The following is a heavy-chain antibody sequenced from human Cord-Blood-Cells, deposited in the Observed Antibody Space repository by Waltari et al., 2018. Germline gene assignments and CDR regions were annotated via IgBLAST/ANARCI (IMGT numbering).Heavy chain of an antibody. V-gene: IGHV1-69*01. Sequence: QVQLVQSGAEVKKPGSSVKVSCKASGGTFSAYANSWVRQAPGQGLEWMGGIIPIFGTANYAQKFQGRVTITADESTSTAYMELSSLRSEDTAVYYCASLGWGNDAFDIWGQGTMVTVSS. D-gene: IGHD7-27*01. CDR3: ASLGWGNDAFDI. J-gene: IGHJ3*02. CDR1: GGTFSAYA. CDR2: IIPIFGTA.